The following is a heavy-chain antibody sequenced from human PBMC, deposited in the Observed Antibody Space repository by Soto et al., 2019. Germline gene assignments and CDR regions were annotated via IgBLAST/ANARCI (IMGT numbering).Heavy chain of an antibody. CDR2: ISASSDTT. J-gene: IGHJ4*02. D-gene: IGHD3-22*01. V-gene: IGHV3-23*01. CDR3: ATKTSGYYPFDY. Sequence: GGSLRLSCGASGFTFSSYVMNWVRQAPGKGLEWVSIISASSDTTYYADSVKGRFTISRDNSKNTLYLQMNSLRVEDTAVYYCATKTSGYYPFDYWGQGTLVTVSS. CDR1: GFTFSSYV.